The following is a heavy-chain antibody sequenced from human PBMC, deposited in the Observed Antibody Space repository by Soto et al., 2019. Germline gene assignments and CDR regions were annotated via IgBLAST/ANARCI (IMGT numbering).Heavy chain of an antibody. CDR1: GFIFNSYS. J-gene: IGHJ4*02. D-gene: IGHD3-22*01. Sequence: GGSLRLSCGASGFIFNSYSMNWVRQAPGKGLEWISYINSGSTSVFYADSVKGRFTISRDNAKNSLYLQMNSLRAEDTAVYYCGSSASPDAYWGQGTLVTAPQ. CDR2: INSGSTSV. V-gene: IGHV3-48*01. CDR3: GSSASPDAY.